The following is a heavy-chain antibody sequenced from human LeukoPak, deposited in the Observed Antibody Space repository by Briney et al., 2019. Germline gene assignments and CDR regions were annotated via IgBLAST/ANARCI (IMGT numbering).Heavy chain of an antibody. D-gene: IGHD3-22*01. V-gene: IGHV3-21*01. J-gene: IGHJ4*02. CDR1: GFTFSSYS. Sequence: PGGSLRPSCAASGFTFSSYSMNWVRQAPGKGLEWVSSISSSSSYIYYADSVKGRFTISRDNAKNSLYLQMNSLRAEDTAVYYCARDGNYDSTGGTAYWGQGTLVTVSS. CDR3: ARDGNYDSTGGTAY. CDR2: ISSSSSYI.